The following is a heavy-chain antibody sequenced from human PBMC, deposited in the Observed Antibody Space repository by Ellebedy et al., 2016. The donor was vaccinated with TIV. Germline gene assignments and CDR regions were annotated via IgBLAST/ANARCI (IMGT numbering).Heavy chain of an antibody. J-gene: IGHJ5*02. CDR3: TRDWPYYDSGTVKGWFDA. CDR1: GYIFTSYD. D-gene: IGHD3-16*01. Sequence: AASVKVSCKASGYIFTSYDISRVRQATGQGLEWMGWMNPNSGNTGYAQKLQGRVTMTTDTPTSTAYMEMRSLRSDDTAQFYCTRDWPYYDSGTVKGWFDAWGQGTLVTVSS. V-gene: IGHV1-8*01. CDR2: MNPNSGNT.